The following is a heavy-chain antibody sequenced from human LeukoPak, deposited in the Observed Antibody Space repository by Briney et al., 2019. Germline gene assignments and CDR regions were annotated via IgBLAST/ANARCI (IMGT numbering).Heavy chain of an antibody. V-gene: IGHV3-15*01. CDR3: TTASRGSLFYYYYGMDV. Sequence: NPGGSLRLSCAASGFTFSNAWMSWVRQPPGKGLEWVGRIKSKTDGGATEYAAPAKGRLTISRDDSKNTLFLQMNSLKPEDTAVYYCTTASRGSLFYYYYGMDVWGQGTTVTVSS. CDR2: IKSKTDGGAT. D-gene: IGHD5-12*01. J-gene: IGHJ6*02. CDR1: GFTFSNAW.